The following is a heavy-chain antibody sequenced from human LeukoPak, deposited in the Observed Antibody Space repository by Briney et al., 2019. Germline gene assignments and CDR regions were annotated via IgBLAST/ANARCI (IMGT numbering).Heavy chain of an antibody. D-gene: IGHD3/OR15-3a*01. CDR3: ARDGHYYYYYMDV. CDR2: ISSSSSTI. Sequence: QPGGSLRLSCAASGFTFSSYSMNWVRQAPGKGLEWVSYISSSSSTIYYADSVKGRFTISRDNAKNSLYLQMNSLRAEDTAVYYCARDGHYYYYYMDVWGKGTTVTVSS. CDR1: GFTFSSYS. V-gene: IGHV3-48*01. J-gene: IGHJ6*03.